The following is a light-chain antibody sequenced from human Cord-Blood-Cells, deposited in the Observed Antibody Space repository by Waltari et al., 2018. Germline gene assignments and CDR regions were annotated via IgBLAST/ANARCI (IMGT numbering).Light chain of an antibody. CDR2: EDS. CDR3: YSTDSSGNHVV. V-gene: IGLV3-10*01. Sequence: SYGLTQPPSASVSPGQTARITCPGDALPKKYAYWYQQKSGKAPVPVIYEDSKRLSGIPERFSGSSSGTMATLTISGAQVEDEADYYCYSTDSSGNHVVFGGGTKLTVL. J-gene: IGLJ2*01. CDR1: ALPKKY.